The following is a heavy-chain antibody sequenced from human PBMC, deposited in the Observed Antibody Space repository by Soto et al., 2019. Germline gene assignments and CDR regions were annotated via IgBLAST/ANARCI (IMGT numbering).Heavy chain of an antibody. CDR3: AREGGGNSWYWFDS. CDR2: ISIYNGNT. Sequence: GASVKVSCKASGYTFTSYGISWVRQAPGQGLEWVGWISIYNGNTNHVQKLQGRVTMTADTSTSTAYMELRSLRSDDTAVYYCAREGGGNSWYWFDSWGQGTLVTVSS. V-gene: IGHV1-18*01. D-gene: IGHD2-21*02. J-gene: IGHJ5*01. CDR1: GYTFTSYG.